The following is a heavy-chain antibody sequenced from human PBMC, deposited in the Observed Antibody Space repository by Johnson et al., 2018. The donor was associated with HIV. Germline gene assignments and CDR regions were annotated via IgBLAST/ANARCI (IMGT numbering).Heavy chain of an antibody. Sequence: EQLVESVGGLVKPGGSLRLSCAASGFTFNNAWMSWVRQAPGKGLEWVGRIKSKTDGGTTDYAAPVKGRFTISRDDSKNTLYRQMSSLKTDETAVYYCTTRGPRAYSGYVRRDADAVDLWGQGTMVTVSS. V-gene: IGHV3-15*01. CDR2: IKSKTDGGTT. J-gene: IGHJ3*01. CDR1: GFTFNNAW. D-gene: IGHD5-12*01. CDR3: TTRGPRAYSGYVRRDADAVDL.